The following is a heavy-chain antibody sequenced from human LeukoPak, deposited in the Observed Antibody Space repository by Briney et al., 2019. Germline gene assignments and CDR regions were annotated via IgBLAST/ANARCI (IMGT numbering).Heavy chain of an antibody. CDR2: ISYDGSNK. CDR3: ARGDGSGWSGDY. D-gene: IGHD6-19*01. Sequence: GRSLRLSCAASGFTFSSYAMHWVSQAPGKGLEWVAVISYDGSNKYYADSVKGRFTISRDNSKNTLYLQMNSLRAEDTAVYYCARGDGSGWSGDYWGQGTLVTVSS. V-gene: IGHV3-30-3*01. CDR1: GFTFSSYA. J-gene: IGHJ4*02.